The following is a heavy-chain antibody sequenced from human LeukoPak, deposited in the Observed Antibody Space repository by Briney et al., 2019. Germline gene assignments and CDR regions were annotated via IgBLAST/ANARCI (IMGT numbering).Heavy chain of an antibody. CDR2: INPSGGST. V-gene: IGHV1-46*01. Sequence: GASVKVSCKASGYTFTSYYMHWVRQAPGQGLEWMGIINPSGGSTSYAQKFQGRVTMTRDTSTSTVYMELSSLRSDDTAVYYCARSTAYWYSSGWSFDYWGQGTLVTVSS. D-gene: IGHD6-19*01. J-gene: IGHJ4*02. CDR1: GYTFTSYY. CDR3: ARSTAYWYSSGWSFDY.